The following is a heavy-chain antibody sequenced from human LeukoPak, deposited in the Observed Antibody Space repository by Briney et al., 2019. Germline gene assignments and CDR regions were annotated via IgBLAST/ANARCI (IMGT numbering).Heavy chain of an antibody. CDR2: IYSGGST. CDR1: GFTVSSNY. V-gene: IGHV3-53*05. Sequence: QSGGSLRLSCAASGFTVSSNYMSWVRQAPGKGLEWVSFIYSGGSTYYADSVKGRFTISSDNSKNTLYLQMNSLRAEDTAVYYCARALRPGDYGDYIPAALRFEYGMDVWGQGTTVTDSS. J-gene: IGHJ6*02. D-gene: IGHD4-17*01. CDR3: ARALRPGDYGDYIPAALRFEYGMDV.